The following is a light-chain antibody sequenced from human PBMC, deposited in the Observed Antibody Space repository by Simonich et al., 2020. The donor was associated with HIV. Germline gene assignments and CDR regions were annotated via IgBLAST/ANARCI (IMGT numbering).Light chain of an antibody. CDR3: QQYNNWPPYT. Sequence: EIVMTQSPATLSVSPGERATLSCRASQSVSSNLAWYQQKPGQAPRLLIYGASTRATGIPARFSGSWSGTEFTLTISSLQSEDFAVYYGQQYNNWPPYTFGQGTNLEIK. CDR2: GAS. V-gene: IGKV3-15*01. J-gene: IGKJ2*01. CDR1: QSVSSN.